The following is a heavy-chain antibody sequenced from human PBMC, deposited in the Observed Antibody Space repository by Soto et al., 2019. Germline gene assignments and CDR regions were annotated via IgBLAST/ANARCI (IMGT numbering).Heavy chain of an antibody. Sequence: LSLTFTVSGGSISSSSYYWGWIRQPPGKGLEWIGSIYYSGSTYYNPSLKSRVTISVDTSKNQFSLKLSSVTAADTAVYYCARHYYDSSGYPNPWFDPWGQGTLVTVSS. CDR1: GGSISSSSYY. J-gene: IGHJ5*02. CDR3: ARHYYDSSGYPNPWFDP. D-gene: IGHD3-22*01. V-gene: IGHV4-39*01. CDR2: IYYSGST.